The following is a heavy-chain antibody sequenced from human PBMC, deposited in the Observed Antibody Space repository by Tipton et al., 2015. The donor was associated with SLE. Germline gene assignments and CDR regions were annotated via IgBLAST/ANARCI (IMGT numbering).Heavy chain of an antibody. D-gene: IGHD4-17*01. CDR2: MWNDGNTK. CDR1: GFTFSDYA. Sequence: SLRLSCAASGFTFSDYAMYWVRQAPGKGLEWVAVMWNDGNTKYYADSVKGRFTISRDISKNTLSLQMNSLRADDTAVYYCARDGSTVTSTLYFFDSWGQGTLVTVSS. J-gene: IGHJ4*02. CDR3: ARDGSTVTSTLYFFDS. V-gene: IGHV3-33*01.